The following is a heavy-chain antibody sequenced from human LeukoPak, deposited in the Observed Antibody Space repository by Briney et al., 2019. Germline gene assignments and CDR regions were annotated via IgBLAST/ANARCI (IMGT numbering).Heavy chain of an antibody. CDR1: GFTFSSYG. CDR3: AKDLRIAVAGPPDY. V-gene: IGHV3-30*18. J-gene: IGHJ4*02. CDR2: ISYDGSNK. D-gene: IGHD6-19*01. Sequence: GRSLRLSCAASGFTFSSYGMHWVRQAPGKGLEWVAVISYDGSNKYYADSVKGRFTISRDNSKNTLYLQMNSLRAEDTAVYYCAKDLRIAVAGPPDYWGQGTLVTVSS.